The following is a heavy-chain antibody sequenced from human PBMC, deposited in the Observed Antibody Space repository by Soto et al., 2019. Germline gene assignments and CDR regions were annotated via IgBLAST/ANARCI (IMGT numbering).Heavy chain of an antibody. J-gene: IGHJ4*02. Sequence: GGSLRLSCAASGFTFSSYSMNWVRQAPGKGLEWVSSISTSSSYIYYADSVKGRFTVSRDNAKNSLYLQINSLRDEDTAVYYCARGSIVATSLTPFDYWGQGTMVTVYS. CDR2: ISTSSSYI. D-gene: IGHD5-12*01. V-gene: IGHV3-21*01. CDR3: ARGSIVATSLTPFDY. CDR1: GFTFSSYS.